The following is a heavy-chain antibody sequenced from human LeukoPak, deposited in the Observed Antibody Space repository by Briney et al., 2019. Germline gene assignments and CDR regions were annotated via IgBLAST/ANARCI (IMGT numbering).Heavy chain of an antibody. CDR1: GYTSTSYD. D-gene: IGHD1-1*01. CDR2: MNPNSGNT. CDR3: ARRGYNWNDLYYYYGMDV. J-gene: IGHJ6*02. V-gene: IGHV1-8*01. Sequence: GASVKVSCKASGYTSTSYDINWVRQATGQGLEWMGWMNPNSGNTGYAQKFQGRVTMTRNTSISTAYMELSSLRSEDAAVYYCARRGYNWNDLYYYYGMDVWGQGTTVTVSS.